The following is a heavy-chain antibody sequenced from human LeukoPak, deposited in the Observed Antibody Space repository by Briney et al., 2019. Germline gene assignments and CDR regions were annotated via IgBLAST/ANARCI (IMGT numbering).Heavy chain of an antibody. D-gene: IGHD6-13*01. CDR2: IISSGDFA. V-gene: IGHV3-23*01. J-gene: IGHJ4*02. Sequence: GGSLRLSCAASGFTFSNYAKSWVRQAPGKGLEWVSSIISSGDFAYYADSVKGRFTISRDNSKNTLFLQMRSLRVEDTAVYYCAKDRYSSSWYVPFDSWGQGTLVTVSS. CDR3: AKDRYSSSWYVPFDS. CDR1: GFTFSNYA.